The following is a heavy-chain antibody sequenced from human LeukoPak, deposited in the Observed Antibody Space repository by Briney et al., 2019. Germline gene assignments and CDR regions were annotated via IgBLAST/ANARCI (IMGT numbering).Heavy chain of an antibody. CDR1: GGTFSSYA. CDR3: AGGDSPPTEWSPPYYFDY. Sequence: GASVKVSCKASGGTFSSYAISWVRQAPGQGLEWMGGIIPIFGTANYAQKFQGRVTITADESTSTAYMELSSLRSEDTAVYYCAGGDSPPTEWSPPYYFDYWGQGTLVTVSS. V-gene: IGHV1-69*13. J-gene: IGHJ4*02. D-gene: IGHD3-3*01. CDR2: IIPIFGTA.